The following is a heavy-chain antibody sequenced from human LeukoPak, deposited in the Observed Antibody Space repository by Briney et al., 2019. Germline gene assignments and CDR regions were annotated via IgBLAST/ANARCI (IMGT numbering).Heavy chain of an antibody. CDR3: ARRAAAGTEHFDY. Sequence: SETLSLTCTVSGGSISSGDYYWSWIRQPPGKGLEWIGSIYHTGATYYNPSLKSRVTISVDTSKNQFSLKLNSVTAADTAVYYCARRAAAGTEHFDYWGQGTLVTVSS. CDR1: GGSISSGDYY. D-gene: IGHD6-13*01. J-gene: IGHJ4*02. V-gene: IGHV4-30-2*03. CDR2: IYHTGAT.